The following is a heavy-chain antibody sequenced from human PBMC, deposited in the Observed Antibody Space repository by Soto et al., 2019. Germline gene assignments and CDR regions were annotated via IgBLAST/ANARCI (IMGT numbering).Heavy chain of an antibody. V-gene: IGHV1-69*12. CDR2: IIPIFPTP. D-gene: IGHD3-10*01. J-gene: IGHJ6*02. CDR1: GGTFGNSA. CDR3: XXXXXXXXFGGNYYYAMDV. Sequence: QVPLVQSGAEVKKPGSSVTVSCKASGGTFGNSAISWVRQAPGQGLEWMGGIIPIFPTPDYAQKFQGRVTITADESTSTAYMGLTSLRSEDTAXXXXXXXXXXXXFGGNYYYAMDVWGQGTTVTVSS.